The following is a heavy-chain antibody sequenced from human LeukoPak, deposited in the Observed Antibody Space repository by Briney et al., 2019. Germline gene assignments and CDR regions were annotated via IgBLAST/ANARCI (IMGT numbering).Heavy chain of an antibody. D-gene: IGHD4-11*01. Sequence: PGGSLRLSCAASGFTFSSYGMHWVRQAPGKGLEWVAFIRYDGSNKYYADSVKGRFTISRVNSKNTLYLQMNSLRAEDTAVYYCARVLPYDYINRFDRWGQGTLVTVSS. CDR3: ARVLPYDYINRFDR. CDR2: IRYDGSNK. V-gene: IGHV3-30*02. CDR1: GFTFSSYG. J-gene: IGHJ5*02.